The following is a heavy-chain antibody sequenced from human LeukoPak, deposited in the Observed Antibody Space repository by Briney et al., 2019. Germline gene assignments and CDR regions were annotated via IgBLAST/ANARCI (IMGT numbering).Heavy chain of an antibody. J-gene: IGHJ3*02. V-gene: IGHV1-18*01. Sequence: ASVEVSCKASGYTFTSYGISWVRQAPGQGLEWMGWISAYNGNTNYAQKLQGRVTMTTDTSTSTAYMELRSLRSDDTAVYYCASDLSSGYAFDIWGQGTMGTVTS. CDR2: ISAYNGNT. D-gene: IGHD6-25*01. CDR3: ASDLSSGYAFDI. CDR1: GYTFTSYG.